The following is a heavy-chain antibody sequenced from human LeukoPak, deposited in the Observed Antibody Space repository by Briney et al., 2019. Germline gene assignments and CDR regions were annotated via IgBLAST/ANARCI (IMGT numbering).Heavy chain of an antibody. D-gene: IGHD3-10*01. CDR3: ARGYGSGSYFVY. Sequence: PSETLSLTCAVSGASISSNIWWSWVRQPPGKGLELIGEIHHSGSTNYNPSLKSRVTISVDKSKNQFSLKLSSVTAADTAVYYCARGYGSGSYFVYWGQGTLVTVSS. CDR2: IHHSGST. V-gene: IGHV4-4*02. CDR1: GASISSNIW. J-gene: IGHJ4*02.